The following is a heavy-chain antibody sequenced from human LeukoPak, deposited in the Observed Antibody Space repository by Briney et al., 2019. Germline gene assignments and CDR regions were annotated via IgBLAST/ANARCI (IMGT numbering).Heavy chain of an antibody. J-gene: IGHJ1*01. Sequence: GGSLRLSCAASGLTFSSYAMSCVRQAPGRGLECVSGFRGSGDNIYYTVSVKGRFTMSRDNSKNMLYLQMNSVRAEDSAVYYCAQGSCGSYAGDFHHWGPGTLVTVSS. V-gene: IGHV3-23*01. CDR3: AQGSCGSYAGDFHH. D-gene: IGHD1-26*01. CDR1: GLTFSSYA. CDR2: FRGSGDNI.